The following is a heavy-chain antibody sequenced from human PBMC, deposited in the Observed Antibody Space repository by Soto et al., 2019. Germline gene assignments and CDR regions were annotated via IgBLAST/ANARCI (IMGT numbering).Heavy chain of an antibody. V-gene: IGHV1-2*02. CDR1: GYAFTGYY. J-gene: IGHJ6*02. D-gene: IGHD3-3*01. CDR2: INPNSGGT. Sequence: ASVKVSCKASGYAFTGYYMHWVRQGPGQGLEWMGWINPNSGGTQYAQNFQGRVTMTRDTSITTAYMELSGLRSEDTAVYYCARDREYYDFWSGYFSSPYYYGMDVWGQGTTVTVSS. CDR3: ARDREYYDFWSGYFSSPYYYGMDV.